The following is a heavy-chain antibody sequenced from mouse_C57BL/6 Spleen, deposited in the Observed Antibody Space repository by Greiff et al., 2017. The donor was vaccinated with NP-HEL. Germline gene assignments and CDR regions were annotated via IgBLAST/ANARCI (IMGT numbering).Heavy chain of an antibody. D-gene: IGHD2-3*01. Sequence: EVQLQQSGAELVKPGASVKLSCTASGFNIKDYYMHWVKQRTEQGLEWIGRIDPEDGETKYAPKFQGKATITADTSSNTAYLQLSSLTSGDTAVDYCASEERGWLLSMDYWGQGTSVTVSS. CDR2: IDPEDGET. CDR1: GFNIKDYY. V-gene: IGHV14-2*01. CDR3: ASEERGWLLSMDY. J-gene: IGHJ4*01.